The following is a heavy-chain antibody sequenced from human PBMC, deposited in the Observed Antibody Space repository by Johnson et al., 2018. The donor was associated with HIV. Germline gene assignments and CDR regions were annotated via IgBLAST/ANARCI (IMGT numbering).Heavy chain of an antibody. D-gene: IGHD5-12*01. J-gene: IGHJ3*02. V-gene: IGHV3-66*01. Sequence: EQLVESGGGLVQPGGSLRLSCAASGFTVSSYYMSWVRQAPGKGLDWVSVIYSGGSTYYADSVKGRFTISRDTSKNMLYLQMNSLKSEDTAVYYCARDGPLGYSGYGRDDAFDIWGQGTMVTVSS. CDR3: ARDGPLGYSGYGRDDAFDI. CDR1: GFTVSSYY. CDR2: IYSGGST.